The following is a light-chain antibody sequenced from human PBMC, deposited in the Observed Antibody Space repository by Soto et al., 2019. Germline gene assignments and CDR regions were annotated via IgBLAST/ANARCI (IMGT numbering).Light chain of an antibody. J-gene: IGKJ1*01. CDR1: QSIANY. V-gene: IGKV1-39*01. Sequence: DIQMTQSPSSLSASVGDRVTITCRASQSIANYLNWYQQKPGKAPKLLIYAASTLQSGVPSKFSGSGFGTDFTLTISSLQTEDFATYYCQHYNSYSEAFGQGTKVDIK. CDR2: AAS. CDR3: QHYNSYSEA.